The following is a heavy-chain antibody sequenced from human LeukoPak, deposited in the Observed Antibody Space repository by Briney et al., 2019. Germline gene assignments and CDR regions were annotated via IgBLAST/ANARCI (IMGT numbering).Heavy chain of an antibody. V-gene: IGHV3-15*01. D-gene: IGHD3-3*01. CDR2: INYKSNGATV. CDR1: GFTFSSYA. CDR3: TTDHRTIYGVVFPDY. J-gene: IGHJ4*02. Sequence: GGSLRLSCAASGFTFSSYAMSWVRQAPGKGLEWLGRINYKSNGATVDYAAVVEGRFTISRDDSKDTLYLQMNSLKTEDTGVYYCTTDHRTIYGVVFPDYWGQGALVTVSS.